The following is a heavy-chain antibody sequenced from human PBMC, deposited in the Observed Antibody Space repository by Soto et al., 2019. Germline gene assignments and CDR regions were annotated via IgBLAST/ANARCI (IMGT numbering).Heavy chain of an antibody. CDR3: AKASVWYPYFDS. V-gene: IGHV3-23*01. J-gene: IGHJ4*02. D-gene: IGHD6-13*01. CDR1: EFSFDDYA. Sequence: EAQLLESGGALVQPGGSLRLSCAASEFSFDDYAMSWVRQAQGKGLEWVSSITYTGVSTYYVDSVKGRFTISRDNSKDTLYLQMNSLRAEDTAIYYCAKASVWYPYFDSWGQGTLVTVSS. CDR2: ITYTGVST.